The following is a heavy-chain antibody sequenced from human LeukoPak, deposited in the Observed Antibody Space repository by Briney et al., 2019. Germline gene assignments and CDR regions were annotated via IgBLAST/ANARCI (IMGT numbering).Heavy chain of an antibody. CDR3: AKTRGYSGYYFDY. V-gene: IGHV3-23*01. J-gene: IGHJ4*02. Sequence: GGSLRLSCAASGFTFSSYAMSWVRQAPGKGLEWVSAISGSGGSTYYADSVKGRFTISRDNSKNTLYLQMNSLRAEDTAVYHCAKTRGYSGYYFDYWGQGTLVTVSS. D-gene: IGHD5-12*01. CDR1: GFTFSSYA. CDR2: ISGSGGST.